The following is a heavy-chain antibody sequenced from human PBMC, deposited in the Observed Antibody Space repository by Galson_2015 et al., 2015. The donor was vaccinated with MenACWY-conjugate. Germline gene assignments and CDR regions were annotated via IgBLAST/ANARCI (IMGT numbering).Heavy chain of an antibody. D-gene: IGHD3-22*01. V-gene: IGHV3-30*09. CDR2: ISDDRSRI. CDR1: GFTFSSYA. J-gene: IGHJ4*02. Sequence: SLRLSCAASGFTFSSYAMSWVRQAPGKGLQWVTFISDDRSRIWYADSMKGRFATSRDNSKNTVSLQMDSLRPEDTAIYYCAKDRSGAWALDSRGQGTLVTVSS. CDR3: AKDRSGAWALDS.